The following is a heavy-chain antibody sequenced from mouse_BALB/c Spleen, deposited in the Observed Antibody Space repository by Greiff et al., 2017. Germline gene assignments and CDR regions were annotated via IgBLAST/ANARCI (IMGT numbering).Heavy chain of an antibody. D-gene: IGHD1-1*01. CDR3: TREVITTVVEDWYFDV. CDR2: ISSGGSYT. Sequence: DVKLVESGGGLVKPGGSLKLSCAASGFTFSSYTMSWVRQTPEKRLEWVATISSGGSYTYYPDSVKGRFTISRDNAKNTLYLQMSSLKSEDTAMYYCTREVITTVVEDWYFDVWGAGTTVTVSS. V-gene: IGHV5-6-4*01. CDR1: GFTFSSYT. J-gene: IGHJ1*01.